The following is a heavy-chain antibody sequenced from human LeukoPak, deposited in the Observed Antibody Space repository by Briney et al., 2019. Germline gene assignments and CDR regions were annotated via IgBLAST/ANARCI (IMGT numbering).Heavy chain of an antibody. V-gene: IGHV1-69*13. D-gene: IGHD6-19*01. Sequence: ASVKVSCKASGDTFSSYAISWVRQAPGQGLEWMGGIIPIFGTANYAQKFQGRVTITADESTSTAYMELSSLRSEDTAVYNCARGRMAGTYVFDYWGQGTLVTVSS. CDR2: IIPIFGTA. CDR1: GDTFSSYA. J-gene: IGHJ4*02. CDR3: ARGRMAGTYVFDY.